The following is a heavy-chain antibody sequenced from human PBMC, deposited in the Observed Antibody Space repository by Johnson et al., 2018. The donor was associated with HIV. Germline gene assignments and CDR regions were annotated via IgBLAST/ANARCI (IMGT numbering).Heavy chain of an antibody. Sequence: QVQLVESGGGVVQPARSLRLSCAASGFTFSSYGIHWVRQAPGKGLEWVAFISYDGSNKYYVDSVKGRFTISRDNSKNTLYLQMSSLRAEDTAVYYCAKEKSMDWERRAGFDAFDIWGPGTMVTVSS. CDR2: ISYDGSNK. CDR3: AKEKSMDWERRAGFDAFDI. CDR1: GFTFSSYG. D-gene: IGHD1-26*01. V-gene: IGHV3-30*18. J-gene: IGHJ3*02.